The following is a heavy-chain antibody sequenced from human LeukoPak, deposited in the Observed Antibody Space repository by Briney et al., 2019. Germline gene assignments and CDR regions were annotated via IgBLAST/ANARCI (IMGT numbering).Heavy chain of an antibody. D-gene: IGHD3-22*01. V-gene: IGHV1-18*01. CDR3: ARGTLYYYDSSGYFDY. J-gene: IGHJ4*02. CDR2: ISTYNGST. CDR1: GYSFTSYG. Sequence: ASVKVSCKASGYSFTSYGLTWVRQAPGQGLEWMGWISTYNGSTNYAQNLQGRITMTTDTSASTAYMELSSLRSEDTAVYYCARGTLYYYDSSGYFDYWSQGTLVTVSS.